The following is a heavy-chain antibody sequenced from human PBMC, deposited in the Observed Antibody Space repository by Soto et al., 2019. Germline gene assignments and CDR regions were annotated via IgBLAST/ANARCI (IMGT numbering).Heavy chain of an antibody. CDR3: ARPPYMLAVVVTRPGVFDI. Sequence: GASVKVSCKASGGTFSSYAISWVRQAPGQGLEWMGGIIPIFDTANYAQKFKGRVTITADESTSTAYMELSSLRSEDTAVNYCARPPYMLAVVVTRPGVFDIWGQGTMATVS. CDR2: IIPIFDTA. D-gene: IGHD3-22*01. CDR1: GGTFSSYA. V-gene: IGHV1-69*13. J-gene: IGHJ3*02.